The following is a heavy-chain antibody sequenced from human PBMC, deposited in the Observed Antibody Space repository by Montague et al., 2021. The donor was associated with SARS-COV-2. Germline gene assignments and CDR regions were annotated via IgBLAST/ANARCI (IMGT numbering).Heavy chain of an antibody. CDR1: GLTFSSYA. CDR3: AKVTGRRNYFDY. V-gene: IGHV3-23*01. D-gene: IGHD4-11*01. CDR2: ISGSGGNT. J-gene: IGHJ4*02. Sequence: SLRLSCAASGLTFSSYAMSLVRQAPGKGLEWVSAISGSGGNTYYADSXKVRFTISRDNSKNTLYVQMNRLRAEDTAVYYCAKVTGRRNYFDYWGQGTLVTVSS.